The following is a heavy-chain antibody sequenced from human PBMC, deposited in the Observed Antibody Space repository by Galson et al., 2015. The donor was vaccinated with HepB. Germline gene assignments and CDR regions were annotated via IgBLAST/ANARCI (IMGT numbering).Heavy chain of an antibody. CDR3: ATPRRGYYGSGSYLMDWFDP. J-gene: IGHJ5*02. Sequence: SVKVSCKASGGTFSSYAISWVRQAPGQGLEWMGRIIPILGIANYAQKFQGRVTITADKSTSTAYMELSSLRSEDTAVYYCATPRRGYYGSGSYLMDWFDPWGQGTLVTVSS. CDR1: GGTFSSYA. D-gene: IGHD3-10*01. CDR2: IIPILGIA. V-gene: IGHV1-69*04.